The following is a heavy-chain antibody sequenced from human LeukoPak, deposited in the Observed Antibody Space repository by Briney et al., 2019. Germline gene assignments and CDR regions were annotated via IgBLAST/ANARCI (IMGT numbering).Heavy chain of an antibody. V-gene: IGHV3-73*01. CDR2: IRTKANSYAT. J-gene: IGHJ4*02. CDR3: AISYCSSTSCYLDY. D-gene: IGHD2-2*01. CDR1: GFTFSGSA. Sequence: GGSLRLSCAASGFTFSGSAMHWVRQASGRGLEWVGRIRTKANSYATSYAASLKGRFTISRDESKNTAYLQMNSLKTEDTAVYYCAISYCSSTSCYLDYWGQGTLVTVSS.